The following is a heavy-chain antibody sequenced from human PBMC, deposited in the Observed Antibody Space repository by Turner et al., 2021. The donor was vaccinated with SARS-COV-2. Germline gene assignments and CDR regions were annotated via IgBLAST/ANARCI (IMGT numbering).Heavy chain of an antibody. CDR3: AHVTRGYFYDRKTFDV. CDR1: QYTFTRYW. D-gene: IGHD2-15*01. J-gene: IGHJ3*01. CDR2: IFPGDTDI. V-gene: IGHV5-51*01. Sequence: EEQLVQSGAEVRRPGESLKISWVGSQYTFTRYWIAWVRQMPGQGLEWMVSIFPGDTDISSSPSLRGQVTISADKSIGTAYLQWSSLKASDTGMYYCAHVTRGYFYDRKTFDVWGQGTMVTVSS.